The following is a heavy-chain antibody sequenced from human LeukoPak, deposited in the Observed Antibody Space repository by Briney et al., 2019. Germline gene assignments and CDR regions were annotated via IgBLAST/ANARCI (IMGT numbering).Heavy chain of an antibody. CDR3: ARVIPLDYYGSGTWFDP. Sequence: GGSLRLSCAASGFTFSSYWMSWVRQAPGKGLEWVAKIKQDGSEKYYVDSVRGRFTISRDNDKNSLFLQMNSLRAEDTAVYYCARVIPLDYYGSGTWFDPWGQGTLVTVSS. V-gene: IGHV3-7*01. J-gene: IGHJ5*02. CDR2: IKQDGSEK. D-gene: IGHD3-10*01. CDR1: GFTFSSYW.